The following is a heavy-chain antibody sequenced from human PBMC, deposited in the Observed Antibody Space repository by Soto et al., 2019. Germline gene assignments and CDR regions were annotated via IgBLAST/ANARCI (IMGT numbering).Heavy chain of an antibody. CDR2: IYYSGST. V-gene: IGHV4-39*01. D-gene: IGHD3-22*01. CDR1: GGSISSSSYY. Sequence: QLQLQESGPGLVKPSETLSLTCTVSGGSISSSSYYWGWIRQPPGKGLEWIGSIYYSGSTYYNPSLKSRVTISVDTSKNQFSLKLSSVTAADTAVYYCARQKIVVVITDYYYGMDVWGQGTTVTVSS. J-gene: IGHJ6*02. CDR3: ARQKIVVVITDYYYGMDV.